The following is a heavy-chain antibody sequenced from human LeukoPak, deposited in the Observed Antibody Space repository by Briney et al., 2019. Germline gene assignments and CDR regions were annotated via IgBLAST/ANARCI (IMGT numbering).Heavy chain of an antibody. D-gene: IGHD6-19*01. CDR3: ARIAVAGNDWFDP. Sequence: ASVKLSCNSSGSTFTSYDINLVRQATGQGHEWMGWMNPNSGNTGYAQKFHGRVTMTRNTSISTAYMELSSLRSEDTAVYYCARIAVAGNDWFDPWGQGALVTVSS. J-gene: IGHJ5*02. CDR2: MNPNSGNT. CDR1: GSTFTSYD. V-gene: IGHV1-8*02.